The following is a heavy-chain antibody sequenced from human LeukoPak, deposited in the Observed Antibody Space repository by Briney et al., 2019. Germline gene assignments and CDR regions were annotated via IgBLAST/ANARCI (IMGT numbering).Heavy chain of an antibody. CDR1: GGSISTYY. CDR2: IYYSGST. J-gene: IGHJ4*02. CDR3: ARSYSGSYPDPFDY. V-gene: IGHV4-59*01. Sequence: SETLSLTCTVSGGSISTYYWRWLPQPPGKGLEGMVYIYYSGSTNYNLSLKSRVTISVDTSKNQFSLKLSSVTAADTAVYYCARSYSGSYPDPFDYWGQGTLVTVSS. D-gene: IGHD1-26*01.